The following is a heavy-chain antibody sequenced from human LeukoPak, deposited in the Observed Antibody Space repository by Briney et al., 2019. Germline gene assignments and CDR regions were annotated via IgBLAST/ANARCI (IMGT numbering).Heavy chain of an antibody. CDR1: GFTFSSYG. CDR2: ISYDGSNK. Sequence: GRSLRLSCAASGFTFSSYGMHWVRQAPGKGLEWVAVISYDGSNKYYADSVKGRFAISRDNSKNTLYLQMNSLRAEDTAVYYCAKDIVVVPAAAFPYYYYGMDVCGQGTTVTVSS. J-gene: IGHJ6*02. CDR3: AKDIVVVPAAAFPYYYYGMDV. D-gene: IGHD2-2*01. V-gene: IGHV3-30*18.